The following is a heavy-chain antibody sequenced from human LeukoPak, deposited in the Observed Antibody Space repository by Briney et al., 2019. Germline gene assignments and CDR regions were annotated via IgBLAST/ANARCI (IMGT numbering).Heavy chain of an antibody. CDR3: ATDTDGTTTWDFR. V-gene: IGHV3-48*02. J-gene: IGHJ4*02. Sequence: PGGSLRLSCVVSGFTFSRYTMNWVRQAPGKGLEWVSSIGFRSSATNYADSVKGRFTISRDNAKNSLYLQMNSLRDEDTAVYYCATDTDGTTTWDFRWGQGTLVTVSS. D-gene: IGHD1-26*01. CDR1: GFTFSRYT. CDR2: IGFRSSAT.